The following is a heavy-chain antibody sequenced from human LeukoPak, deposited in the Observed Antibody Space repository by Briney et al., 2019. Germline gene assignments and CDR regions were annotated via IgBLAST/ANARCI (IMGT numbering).Heavy chain of an antibody. J-gene: IGHJ4*02. V-gene: IGHV1-24*01. D-gene: IGHD6-13*01. CDR3: ATVAAAGAYRFDY. CDR1: GYTLTELS. Sequence: WASVKVSCKVSGYTLTELSMHWVRQAPGKGLEWMGGFDPEDGETFYAQKFQGRVTMTEDTSTDTAYMELSSLRSEDTAVYYCATVAAAGAYRFDYWGQGTLVTVSS. CDR2: FDPEDGET.